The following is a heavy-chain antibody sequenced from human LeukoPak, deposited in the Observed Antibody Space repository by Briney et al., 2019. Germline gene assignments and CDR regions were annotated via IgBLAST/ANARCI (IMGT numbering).Heavy chain of an antibody. V-gene: IGHV4-59*01. J-gene: IGHJ6*03. CDR1: GGSISSYY. D-gene: IGHD6-6*01. Sequence: SETLSLTCTVSGGSISSYYWSWIRQPPGKGLEWIGYIYYSGSTNYKPSLKSRVTISVDTSKNQFSLKLSSVTAADTAVYYCAREWKQLVRSYYYYYMDVWGKGTTVTVSS. CDR3: AREWKQLVRSYYYYYMDV. CDR2: IYYSGST.